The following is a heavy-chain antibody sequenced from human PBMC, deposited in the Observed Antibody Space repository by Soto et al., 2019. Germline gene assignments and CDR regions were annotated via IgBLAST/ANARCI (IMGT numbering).Heavy chain of an antibody. CDR3: ARRGLPSTIGGAAWAYLDH. CDR1: GYDFSSYA. Sequence: QVQLVQSGAEVKKPGASVKVSCKASGYDFSSYALNWVRQAPGQRPEWLGWINVANGNTQYSRKVQDRVTITRDTTATTVYMLLSSLRAEDTAVYFCARRGLPSTIGGAAWAYLDHWGQGTLVTVAS. V-gene: IGHV1-3*01. CDR2: INVANGNT. J-gene: IGHJ4*02. D-gene: IGHD1-26*01.